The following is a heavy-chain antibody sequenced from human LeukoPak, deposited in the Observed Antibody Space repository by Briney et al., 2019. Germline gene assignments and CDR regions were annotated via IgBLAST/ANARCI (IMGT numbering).Heavy chain of an antibody. D-gene: IGHD3-3*01. CDR1: GFTVSSNY. V-gene: IGHV3-53*01. CDR2: IYRVGRT. CDR3: ARESGRDFWSGYQGFYYMDV. J-gene: IGHJ6*03. Sequence: GGSPRLSCAASGFTVSSNYMNWVRQAPGKGLEWVSVIYRVGRTYYADSVKGRFTISRDNSKNTLYLQMNSLRAEDTAVYYCARESGRDFWSGYQGFYYMDVWGKGATVTVSS.